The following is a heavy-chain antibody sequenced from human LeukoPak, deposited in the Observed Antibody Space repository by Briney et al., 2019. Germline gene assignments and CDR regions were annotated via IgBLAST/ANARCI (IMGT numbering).Heavy chain of an antibody. V-gene: IGHV1-18*01. CDR3: AAGEYGDYNGFDY. Sequence: ASVTVSCTASGYTFTSYGISWVRQAPGQGLEWMGWISAYNGNTNYAQKLQGRVTVTTDTSTSTAYMELRSLRSDDTAVYYCAAGEYGDYNGFDYWGQGTLVTVSS. D-gene: IGHD4-17*01. CDR1: GYTFTSYG. J-gene: IGHJ4*02. CDR2: ISAYNGNT.